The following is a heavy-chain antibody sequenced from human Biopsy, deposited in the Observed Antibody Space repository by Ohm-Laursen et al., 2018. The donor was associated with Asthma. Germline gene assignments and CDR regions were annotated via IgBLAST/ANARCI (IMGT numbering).Heavy chain of an antibody. CDR3: ARGHSGSDRIVYYYSGLEV. V-gene: IGHV1-69*15. J-gene: IGHJ6*02. Sequence: GSSVKVSCKASGGTFSSNSINWVRQAPGQGLEWMGRIIPIFGPTNYAQKFQGRVTISADDSTSTAYMELSSLSSEDTAVYYCARGHSGSDRIVYYYSGLEVWGQGTTVTVSS. D-gene: IGHD5-12*01. CDR2: IIPIFGPT. CDR1: GGTFSSNS.